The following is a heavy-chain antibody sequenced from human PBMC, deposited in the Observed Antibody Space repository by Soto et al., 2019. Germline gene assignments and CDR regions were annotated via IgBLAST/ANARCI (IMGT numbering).Heavy chain of an antibody. D-gene: IGHD5-18*01. CDR2: IYYSGST. Sequence: QVQLQESGPGLVKPSETLSLTCTVSGGSISSYYWSWIRQPPGKGLEWIGYIYYSGSTNYNPSLKSRVTISVATSRNQFPLKLSSVPAADTAVYYCARGTAMTAWYFALWGRGTLVTVSS. V-gene: IGHV4-59*01. CDR1: GGSISSYY. J-gene: IGHJ2*01. CDR3: ARGTAMTAWYFAL.